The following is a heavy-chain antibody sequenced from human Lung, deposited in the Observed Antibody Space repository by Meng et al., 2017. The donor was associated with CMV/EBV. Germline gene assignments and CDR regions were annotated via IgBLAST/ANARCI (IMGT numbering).Heavy chain of an antibody. V-gene: IGHV6-1*01. J-gene: IGHJ4*02. CDR3: ARAGRSYLYYFDY. Sequence: TXSLXXAISGDSVSSNSAAWNWIRQSPSRGLEWLGTTFYRSKWYNNYGVSVKSRITINADTSKNQLSLQLTSVTPEDTAVYFCARAGRSYLYYFDYWGQGTLVXVSS. CDR2: TFYRSKWYN. D-gene: IGHD3-22*01. CDR1: GDSVSSNSAA.